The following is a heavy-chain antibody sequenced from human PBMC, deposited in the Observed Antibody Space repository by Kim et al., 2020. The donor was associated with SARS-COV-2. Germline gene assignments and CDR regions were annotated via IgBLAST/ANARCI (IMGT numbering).Heavy chain of an antibody. D-gene: IGHD6-19*01. Sequence: GGSLRLSCAASGFTFSSYSMNWVRQAPGKGLEWVSSISSSSSYIYYADSVKGRFTISRDNAKNSLYLQMNSLRADDTAVYYCARGGIAVAGPLAPRYYYYGMDVWGQGTTVTVSS. V-gene: IGHV3-21*01. CDR2: ISSSSSYI. CDR1: GFTFSSYS. J-gene: IGHJ6*02. CDR3: ARGGIAVAGPLAPRYYYYGMDV.